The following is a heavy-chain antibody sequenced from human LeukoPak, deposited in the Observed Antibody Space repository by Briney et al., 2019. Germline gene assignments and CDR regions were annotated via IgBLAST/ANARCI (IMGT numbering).Heavy chain of an antibody. CDR2: IYYSGST. CDR3: ARNTQDGYNSYYFDY. J-gene: IGHJ4*02. V-gene: IGHV4-59*01. Sequence: KASETLSLTCTVSGGSISSYYWSWIRQPPGKGLEWIGYIYYSGSTNYNPSLKSRVTISVDTSKNQFSLKLSSVTAADTAVYYRARNTQDGYNSYYFDYWGQGTLVTVSS. CDR1: GGSISSYY. D-gene: IGHD5-24*01.